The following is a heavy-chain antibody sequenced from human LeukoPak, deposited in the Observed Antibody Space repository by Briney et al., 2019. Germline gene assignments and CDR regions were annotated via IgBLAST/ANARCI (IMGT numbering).Heavy chain of an antibody. J-gene: IGHJ6*02. CDR2: IIPFFGTS. Sequence: SVKVSCKASGGTFSNYTISWVRQAPGQGLEWMGGIIPFFGTSNYAQKFQGRVTITADESTSTAYMELSSLRSEDTAVYYCARATRWPYYYDSSGYGSWGMDVWGQGTTVTVSS. V-gene: IGHV1-69*13. CDR3: ARATRWPYYYDSSGYGSWGMDV. CDR1: GGTFSNYT. D-gene: IGHD3-22*01.